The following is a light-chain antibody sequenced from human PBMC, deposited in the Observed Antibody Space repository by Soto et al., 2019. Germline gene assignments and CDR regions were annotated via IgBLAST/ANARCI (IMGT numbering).Light chain of an antibody. CDR1: QNVLYSSNNKTY. CDR2: WAS. Sequence: IVMAQSPDSLSVSLGEGATINCKSSQNVLYSSNNKTYLAWYQQKQGQPPKLLIYWASTRESGVPDRFSGSGSGTDFNLTISSLQAEDVAVYYCQQYYSTPRTFGQGTKVDIK. V-gene: IGKV4-1*01. J-gene: IGKJ1*01. CDR3: QQYYSTPRT.